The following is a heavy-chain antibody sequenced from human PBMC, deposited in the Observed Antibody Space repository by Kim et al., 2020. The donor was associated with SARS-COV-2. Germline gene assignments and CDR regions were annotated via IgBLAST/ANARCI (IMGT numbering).Heavy chain of an antibody. Sequence: GGSLRLSCAASGFTFSSYGMHWVRQAPGKGLEWVAVISYDGSNKYYADSVKGRFDISRDNSKNTLYLQMNSLRAEDTAVYYCAKESGSGSYYAWTYYYYGMYVWGQGTTVTVSS. D-gene: IGHD3-10*01. CDR1: GFTFSSYG. CDR2: ISYDGSNK. V-gene: IGHV3-30*18. CDR3: AKESGSGSYYAWTYYYYGMYV. J-gene: IGHJ6*02.